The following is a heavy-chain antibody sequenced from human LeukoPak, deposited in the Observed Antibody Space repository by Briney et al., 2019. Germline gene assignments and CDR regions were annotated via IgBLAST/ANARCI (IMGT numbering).Heavy chain of an antibody. CDR1: GGSFSGYY. CDR2: INHSGST. CDR3: ARGGIVGATTFDFDY. V-gene: IGHV4-34*01. J-gene: IGHJ4*02. D-gene: IGHD1-26*01. Sequence: SETLPLTCAVYGGSFSGYYWSWLRQPPGKRLEWIGEINHSGSTNYNPSLKSRVTISVDTSKNQFSLKLSSVTAADTAVYYCARGGIVGATTFDFDYWGQGTLVTVSS.